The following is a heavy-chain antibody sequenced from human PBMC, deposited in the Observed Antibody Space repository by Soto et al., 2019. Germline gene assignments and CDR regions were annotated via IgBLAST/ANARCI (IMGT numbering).Heavy chain of an antibody. CDR2: IYYSGST. CDR1: GGSISSGDYY. Sequence: PSETLSLTCTVSGGSISSGDYYWSWIRQPPGKGLEWIGYIYYSGSTNYNPSLKSRVTISVDTSKNQFSLKLSSVTAADTAVYYCARDSGYSYGFPFDYWGQGTLVTVSS. D-gene: IGHD5-18*01. J-gene: IGHJ4*02. CDR3: ARDSGYSYGFPFDY. V-gene: IGHV4-61*08.